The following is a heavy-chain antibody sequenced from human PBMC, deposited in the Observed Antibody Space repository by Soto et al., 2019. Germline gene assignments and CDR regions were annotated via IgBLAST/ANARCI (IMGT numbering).Heavy chain of an antibody. CDR1: GGSISSYY. D-gene: IGHD3-3*01. CDR3: GNVPPRLYYDSWSGPRWFGP. V-gene: IGHV4-34*01. J-gene: IGHJ5*02. CDR2: INHSGST. Sequence: PSEALSLSCPVSGGSISSYYWSWIRQPPGKGLEWIGEINHSGSTHYNPSLKSRVTISVDTSKNQFFLQLSSVTAAETAVDYCGNVPPRLYYDSWSGPRWFGPCGQETLVTVSS.